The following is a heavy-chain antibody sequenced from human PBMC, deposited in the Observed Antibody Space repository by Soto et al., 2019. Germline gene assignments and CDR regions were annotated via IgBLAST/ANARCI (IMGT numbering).Heavy chain of an antibody. J-gene: IGHJ6*02. V-gene: IGHV3-21*06. CDR2: ISTGGTYL. CDR1: GFSFRTHT. D-gene: IGHD2-2*01. CDR3: VKGGEDIPSHYGMDV. Sequence: PGGSLRLSCVACGFSFRTHTLVWVRQAPWKGLEWVSYISTGGTYLEYAHSVKGRFTISRDDAADSVFLQMNSLKGDDTDVYYCVKGGEDIPSHYGMDVLGQGTTVTVSS.